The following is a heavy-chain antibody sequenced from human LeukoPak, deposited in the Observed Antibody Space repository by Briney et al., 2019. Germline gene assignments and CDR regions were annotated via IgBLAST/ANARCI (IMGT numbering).Heavy chain of an antibody. CDR1: GYSFSNYW. J-gene: IGHJ3*02. Sequence: GESLKISCQGSGYSFSNYWIAWVRQMPGKGLEWMGFIYPGDSDTTYSPSFQGQVTISADKSISTAYLQWSSLKASDTAMYYCARRYDFWSGYAFDIWGQGTMVTVSS. V-gene: IGHV5-51*01. CDR3: ARRYDFWSGYAFDI. D-gene: IGHD3-3*01. CDR2: IYPGDSDT.